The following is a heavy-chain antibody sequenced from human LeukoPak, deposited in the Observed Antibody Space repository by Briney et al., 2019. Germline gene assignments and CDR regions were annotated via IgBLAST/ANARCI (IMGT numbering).Heavy chain of an antibody. CDR2: VSTGSNYI. V-gene: IGHV3-21*01. CDR3: ARVMDV. Sequence: GGSLRLSCTASGFTFSSYSLNWVRQAPGKGLEWVSSVSTGSNYIYYADSVKGRFTISRDNDKNSLYLQMNSLRVEDTAVYYCARVMDVWGKGTTVTVSS. J-gene: IGHJ6*04. CDR1: GFTFSSYS.